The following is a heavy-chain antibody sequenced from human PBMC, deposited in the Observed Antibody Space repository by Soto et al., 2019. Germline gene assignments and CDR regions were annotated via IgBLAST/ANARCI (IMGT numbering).Heavy chain of an antibody. CDR2: ISYDGSNK. CDR3: AKDLRGYSYGYVAYYYGMDV. CDR1: GFTFSSYG. Sequence: QVQLVESGGGVVQPGRSLRLSCAASGFTFSSYGMHWVRQAPGKGLEWVAVISYDGSNKYYADSVKGRFTISRDNSKNTLYLQMNSLRAEDTAVYYCAKDLRGYSYGYVAYYYGMDVWGQGTTVTVSS. J-gene: IGHJ6*02. D-gene: IGHD5-18*01. V-gene: IGHV3-30*18.